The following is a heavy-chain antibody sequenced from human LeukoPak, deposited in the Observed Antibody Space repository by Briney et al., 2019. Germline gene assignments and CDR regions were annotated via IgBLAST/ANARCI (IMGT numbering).Heavy chain of an antibody. D-gene: IGHD4-17*01. J-gene: IGHJ4*02. CDR2: INHSGST. CDR3: ARAYGDLDY. V-gene: IGHV4-34*01. Sequence: SETLSLXCAVYGGSFSGYYWSWIRQPPGKGLEWIGEINHSGSTNYNPSLKSRVTISVDTSKNQFSLELSSVTAADTAVYYCARAYGDLDYWGQGTLVTVSS. CDR1: GGSFSGYY.